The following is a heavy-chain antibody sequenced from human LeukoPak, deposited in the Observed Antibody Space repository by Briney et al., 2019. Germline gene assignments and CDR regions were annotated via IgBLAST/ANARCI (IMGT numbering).Heavy chain of an antibody. J-gene: IGHJ4*02. CDR1: GGSFSGYY. CDR2: INHSGST. CDR3: ARRLWFGVLSTWLFDF. Sequence: PSETLSLTCAVYGGSFSGYYWSWIRQPPGKGLEWIGEINHSGSTNYNPSLKSRVTISVDTSKNQFSLKLGSVTATDTAVYYCARRLWFGVLSTWLFDFWGRGTLVTVSS. D-gene: IGHD3-10*01. V-gene: IGHV4-34*01.